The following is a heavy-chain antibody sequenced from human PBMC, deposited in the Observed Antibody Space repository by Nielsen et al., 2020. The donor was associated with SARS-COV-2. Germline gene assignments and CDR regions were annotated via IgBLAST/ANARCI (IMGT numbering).Heavy chain of an antibody. CDR2: INAGNGNT. D-gene: IGHD3-3*01. V-gene: IGHV1-3*01. J-gene: IGHJ5*02. Sequence: ASVKVSCKASGYTFTSYAMHWVRQAPGQRLEWMGWINAGNGNTKYSQKFQGRVTITRDTSASTAYMELSSLRSEDTAVYYCARTPRITIFGVVPLGWFDPWGQGTLVTVSS. CDR1: GYTFTSYA. CDR3: ARTPRITIFGVVPLGWFDP.